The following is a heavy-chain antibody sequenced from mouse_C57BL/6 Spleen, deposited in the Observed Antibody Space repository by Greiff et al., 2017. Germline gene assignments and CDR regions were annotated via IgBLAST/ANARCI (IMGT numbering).Heavy chain of an antibody. CDR1: GYAFSSYW. J-gene: IGHJ3*01. D-gene: IGHD4-1*01. Sequence: VQLQQSGAELVKPGASVKISCKASGYAFSSYWMNWVKQRPGKGLEWIGQIYPGDGDTNYNGKFKGKATLTADKSSSTAYMQLSSLTSEDSAVYFCESNWDEWAWFADWGQGTLVTVSA. CDR3: ESNWDEWAWFAD. CDR2: IYPGDGDT. V-gene: IGHV1-80*01.